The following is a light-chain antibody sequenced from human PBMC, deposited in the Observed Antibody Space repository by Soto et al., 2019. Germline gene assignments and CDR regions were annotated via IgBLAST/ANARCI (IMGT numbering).Light chain of an antibody. V-gene: IGKV1-5*03. J-gene: IGKJ2*01. CDR3: QQYSDYSYT. CDR1: QAIASS. Sequence: DIQMTQSPSTLSASVGDRVTVTCWASQAIASSLAWYQQKPGKAPKLLIYKAASLESGVPSRFSGSGSGTEFTLTISSLQPDDFATYYCQQYSDYSYTFGQGTKLEIK. CDR2: KAA.